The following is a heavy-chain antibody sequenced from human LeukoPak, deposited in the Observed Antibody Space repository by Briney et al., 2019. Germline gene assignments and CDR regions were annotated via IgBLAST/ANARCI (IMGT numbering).Heavy chain of an antibody. J-gene: IGHJ5*02. V-gene: IGHV1-2*02. CDR3: ASEPSSGIAAAGTNP. CDR1: GYTFTGYY. D-gene: IGHD6-13*01. CDR2: INPKRGCT. Sequence: ASVKVCCKASGYTFTGYYVHAGRQAAGHGLEWLRWINPKRGCTNDPYKFQGRVSLTRRTSISTPSMELSRLRSDDTAVYYCASEPSSGIAAAGTNPWGQGTLVPLS.